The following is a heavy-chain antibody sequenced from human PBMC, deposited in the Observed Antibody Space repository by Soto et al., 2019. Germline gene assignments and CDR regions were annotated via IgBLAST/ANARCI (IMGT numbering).Heavy chain of an antibody. V-gene: IGHV3-30-3*01. Sequence: PGGSLRLSCAASGFTFSSYAMHWVRQAPGKGLEWVAVISYDGSKKYYADSVKGRFTISRDNSKNTLYLEMNSLRAEDTAVYYCARGEVSMVRGLRYYYYGMDVWGQGTTVTVSS. CDR1: GFTFSSYA. CDR3: ARGEVSMVRGLRYYYYGMDV. J-gene: IGHJ6*02. CDR2: ISYDGSKK. D-gene: IGHD3-10*01.